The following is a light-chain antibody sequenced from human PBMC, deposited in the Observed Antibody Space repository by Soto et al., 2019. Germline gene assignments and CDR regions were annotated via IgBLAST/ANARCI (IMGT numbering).Light chain of an antibody. Sequence: EIVMTQSPATLSVSPGERATLSCRASQNVNSNLAWYRQEPGQAPRLLIYGASTRATGIPARFGGSESGTEFTLTISSLQSEDFAVYYCQQYNNWPLTFGGGTKVEIK. J-gene: IGKJ4*01. CDR1: QNVNSN. V-gene: IGKV3-15*01. CDR2: GAS. CDR3: QQYNNWPLT.